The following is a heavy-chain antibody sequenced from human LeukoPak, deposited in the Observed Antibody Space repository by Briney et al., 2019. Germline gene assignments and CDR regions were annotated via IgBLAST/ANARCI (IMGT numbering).Heavy chain of an antibody. Sequence: GGSLRLSCAASGFTFSSYSMNWVRQAPGKGLEWVSSISSSSSYIYYADSVKGRFTISRDNAKNSLYLQMNSLRAEDTAVYYCAKRSRLRLGELLDYWGQGTLVTVSS. CDR1: GFTFSSYS. D-gene: IGHD3-16*01. CDR2: ISSSSSYI. J-gene: IGHJ4*02. CDR3: AKRSRLRLGELLDY. V-gene: IGHV3-21*04.